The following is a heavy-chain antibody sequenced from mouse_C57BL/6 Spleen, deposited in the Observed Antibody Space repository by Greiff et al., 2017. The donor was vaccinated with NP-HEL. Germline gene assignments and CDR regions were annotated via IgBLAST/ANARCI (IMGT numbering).Heavy chain of an antibody. CDR3: AREDSNYDGALDY. V-gene: IGHV1-52*01. CDR1: GYTFTSYW. Sequence: VQLQQPGAELVRPGSSVKLSCKASGYTFTSYWMHWVKQRPIQGLEWIGNIDPSDSETHYNQKFKDKATLTVDKSSSTAYMQLSSLTSEDSAVYFCAREDSNYDGALDYWGQGTSVTVSS. J-gene: IGHJ4*01. D-gene: IGHD2-5*01. CDR2: IDPSDSET.